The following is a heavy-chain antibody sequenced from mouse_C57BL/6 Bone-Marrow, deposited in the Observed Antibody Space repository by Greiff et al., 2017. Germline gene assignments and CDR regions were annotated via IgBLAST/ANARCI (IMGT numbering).Heavy chain of an antibody. CDR1: GSTFTSYW. D-gene: IGHD2-4*01. CDR3: ARARYDYETAWFGY. Sequence: QVQLQQPGAELVNPGASVKLSCKASGSTFTSYWMHWVKQRPGPDLEWIGMIHPNSGSTNYNEKFKSKATLTVDKSSYTAYMQLSSLTSEDSAVYYCARARYDYETAWFGYWGQGTLVTVSA. J-gene: IGHJ3*01. V-gene: IGHV1-64*01. CDR2: IHPNSGST.